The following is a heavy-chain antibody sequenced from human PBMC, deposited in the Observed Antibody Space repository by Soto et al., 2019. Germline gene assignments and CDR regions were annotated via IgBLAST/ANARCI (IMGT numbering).Heavy chain of an antibody. CDR2: IYTSGST. J-gene: IGHJ3*02. Sequence: PSETLSLTCTVSGGSISSYYWSWIRQPAGKGLEWIGRIYTSGSTNYNPSLKSRVTMSVDTSKNQFPLKLSSVTAADTAVYYCAGGDYDFWSGYWQVAFDIWGQGTMVTVSS. V-gene: IGHV4-4*07. D-gene: IGHD3-3*01. CDR1: GGSISSYY. CDR3: AGGDYDFWSGYWQVAFDI.